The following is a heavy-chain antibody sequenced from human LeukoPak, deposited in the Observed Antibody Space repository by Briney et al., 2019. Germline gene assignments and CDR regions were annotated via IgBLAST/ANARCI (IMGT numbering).Heavy chain of an antibody. CDR3: ARQVGSNYFDS. D-gene: IGHD3-10*01. J-gene: IGHJ4*02. CDR2: LYPGDSDT. V-gene: IGHV5-51*01. CDR1: GGSISSYY. Sequence: ETLSLTCTVSGGSISSYYWSWIRQPPGKGLEWMGILYPGDSDTRYSPSFQGQVTISADKSLSTASLQWSSLKASDTAMYYCARQVGSNYFDSWGQGALVTVSS.